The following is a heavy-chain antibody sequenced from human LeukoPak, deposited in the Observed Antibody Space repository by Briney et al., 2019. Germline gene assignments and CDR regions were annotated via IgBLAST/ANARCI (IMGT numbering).Heavy chain of an antibody. CDR2: IYSGGST. Sequence: GGSLRLSCAASGFTVSSNYMNWVRQAPGKGLEWVSVIYSGGSTYYADSVKGRFTISRDNSKNTLYLQMNSLRAEDTAVYYCARDIIYDGAFDIWGQGTMVTVSS. CDR1: GFTVSSNY. CDR3: ARDIIYDGAFDI. V-gene: IGHV3-53*01. D-gene: IGHD3-22*01. J-gene: IGHJ3*02.